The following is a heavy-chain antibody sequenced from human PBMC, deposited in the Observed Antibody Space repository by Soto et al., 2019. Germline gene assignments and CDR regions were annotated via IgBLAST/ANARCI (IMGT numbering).Heavy chain of an antibody. CDR2: IYWDDEK. CDR1: GFSLSTSGGG. J-gene: IGHJ5*02. V-gene: IGHV2-5*02. Sequence: SGPTLANPTRPLTLTCTFSGFSLSTSGGGVGWIRQPPGKALEWLALIYWDDEKRYSPSPKSRLTITKDTSKNQVALTMTNMDPVDTATYYCAHIRPLGNYDILTGYYMRGFVWFDPWGQGPLVTVSS. D-gene: IGHD3-9*01. CDR3: AHIRPLGNYDILTGYYMRGFVWFDP.